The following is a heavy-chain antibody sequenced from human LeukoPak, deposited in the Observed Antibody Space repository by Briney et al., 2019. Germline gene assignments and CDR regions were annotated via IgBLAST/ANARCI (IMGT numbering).Heavy chain of an antibody. Sequence: SETLSLTCAVYGGSFSGYYWSWIRQPSGEGLEWIGEISHSGSTNYNPSLRSRVTISVDTSKNQFSLKLSSVTAADAAVYYCARGLRGYSYGARRDDYWGQGTLVTVSS. CDR3: ARGLRGYSYGARRDDY. D-gene: IGHD5-18*01. V-gene: IGHV4-34*01. CDR1: GGSFSGYY. J-gene: IGHJ4*02. CDR2: ISHSGST.